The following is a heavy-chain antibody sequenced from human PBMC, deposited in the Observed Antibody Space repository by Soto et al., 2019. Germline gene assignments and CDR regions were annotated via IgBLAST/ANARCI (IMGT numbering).Heavy chain of an antibody. J-gene: IGHJ4*02. Sequence: EVQLLESGGGLVQPGGSLRLSCAASGFTFSSYAMNWVRQAPGKGLEWVSTISGSGGSTYYADSVKGRFTISRDNSKNTVHLQMNSLRAEDTAISYCAKSQGFGADYWGQGTLVTVSS. CDR2: ISGSGGST. V-gene: IGHV3-23*01. CDR3: AKSQGFGADY. D-gene: IGHD3-10*01. CDR1: GFTFSSYA.